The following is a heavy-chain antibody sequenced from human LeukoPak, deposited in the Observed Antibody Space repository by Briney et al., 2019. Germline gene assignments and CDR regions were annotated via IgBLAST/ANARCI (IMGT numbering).Heavy chain of an antibody. CDR3: ARVDSNDYYAASWYFDL. V-gene: IGHV1-18*01. J-gene: IGHJ2*01. Sequence: ASVKVSCKASGYSFTNYAITWVRQAPGQGLEWMGWISAYNAKTKYAQTLQGRVTMTTDTSTSTAYMELRSLRSDDTAVYYCARVDSNDYYAASWYFDLWGRGTLVTVSS. D-gene: IGHD3-22*01. CDR1: GYSFTNYA. CDR2: ISAYNAKT.